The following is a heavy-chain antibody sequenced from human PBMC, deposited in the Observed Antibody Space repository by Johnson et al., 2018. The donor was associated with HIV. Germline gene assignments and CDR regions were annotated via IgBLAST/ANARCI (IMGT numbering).Heavy chain of an antibody. CDR1: GFTFSNAW. Sequence: EVLLVESGGGLVKPGGSLRLPCAASGFTFSNAWMTWVRQAPGKGLEWVGRIKSKSDGGTTDYAAPVKGRFTISRDDSKNTLYLQMNTLRAEDKAVYYCARDPAAAALRAFDIWGQGTMVTVSS. CDR2: IKSKSDGGTT. J-gene: IGHJ3*02. D-gene: IGHD6-13*01. CDR3: ARDPAAAALRAFDI. V-gene: IGHV3-15*01.